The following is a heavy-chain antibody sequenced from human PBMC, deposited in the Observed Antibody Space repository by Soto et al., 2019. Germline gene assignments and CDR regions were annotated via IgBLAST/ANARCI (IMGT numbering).Heavy chain of an antibody. CDR1: GYSFTSYW. CDR2: IYPGDSDT. V-gene: IGHV5-51*01. CDR3: ARHHGSPGSYFGLDV. J-gene: IGHJ6*02. Sequence: GESLKISCKGSGYSFTSYWINWVRQMPGKGLEWMGIIYPGDSDTRYSPSFQGQVAISADKSIDTAYLQWRSLKASDTAVYYCARHHGSPGSYFGLDVWGQGTTVTVSS. D-gene: IGHD6-13*01.